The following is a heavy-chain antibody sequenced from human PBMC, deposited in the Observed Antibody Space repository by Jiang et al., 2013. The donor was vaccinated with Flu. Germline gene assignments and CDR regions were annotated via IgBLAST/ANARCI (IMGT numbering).Heavy chain of an antibody. V-gene: IGHV3-15*01. D-gene: IGHD2-15*01. J-gene: IGHJ4*02. CDR1: GFTFTNAW. CDR2: IKSNPDGGTT. Sequence: VQLLESGGGLVKSGGSLRLSCAASGFTFTNAWLDWVRQAPGKGLEWVGRIKSNPDGGTTDYAAPVRGRFTISRHDSKNTLYLQMSSLKAEDTAVYFCTTSYGYAHWGQGTLVTVSS. CDR3: TTSYGYAH.